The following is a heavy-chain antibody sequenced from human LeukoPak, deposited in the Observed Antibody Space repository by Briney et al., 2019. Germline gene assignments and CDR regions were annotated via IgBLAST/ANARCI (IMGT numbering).Heavy chain of an antibody. CDR1: GGSFSGYY. CDR3: QSRYLEWLLEY. Sequence: SETLSLTCAVYGGSFSGYYWSWIRQPPGKGLEWIGEINHSGSSNYNPSLKSRVTISVDTSKNQFSLRLSSVTAADTAVYYCQSRYLEWLLEYRGQGTPVTVSS. CDR2: INHSGSS. J-gene: IGHJ4*02. V-gene: IGHV4-34*01. D-gene: IGHD3-3*01.